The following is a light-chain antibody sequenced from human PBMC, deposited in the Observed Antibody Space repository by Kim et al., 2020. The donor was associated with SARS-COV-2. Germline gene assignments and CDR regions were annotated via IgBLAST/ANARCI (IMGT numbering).Light chain of an antibody. J-gene: IGLJ2*01. Sequence: SSELTQDPAVSVALGQTVRITCQGDNLRRYYASWYQQKPGQAPLLVIYNKNNRPSGIPDRFSGSNSGNTASLTITGTQAEDEADYYCNSRDSTGNHVVFGGGTKLTVL. CDR2: NKN. V-gene: IGLV3-19*01. CDR1: NLRRYY. CDR3: NSRDSTGNHVV.